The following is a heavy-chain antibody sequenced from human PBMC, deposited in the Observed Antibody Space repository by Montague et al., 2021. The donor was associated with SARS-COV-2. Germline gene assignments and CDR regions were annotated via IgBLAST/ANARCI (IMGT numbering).Heavy chain of an antibody. CDR3: ASGLLWFGEPDY. D-gene: IGHD3-10*01. CDR1: DGSFSDYS. Sequence: SETLSLTCAVYDGSFSDYSWTWIRQPPGKGLEWIGEINHRGSTNYNPSLKSRVTISVDTSKNQFSLKMTSVAAADTAVYYCASGLLWFGEPDYWGQGTLVTVSS. J-gene: IGHJ4*02. V-gene: IGHV4-34*01. CDR2: INHRGST.